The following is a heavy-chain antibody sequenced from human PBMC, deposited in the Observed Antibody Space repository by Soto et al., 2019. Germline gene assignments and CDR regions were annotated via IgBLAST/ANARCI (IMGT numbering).Heavy chain of an antibody. CDR1: GFTFSDYS. Sequence: HPGGSLRLSCVASGFTFSDYSMVWVRQSPGKGLEWVSAISGSGGSTYYADSVKGRFTISRDNSKNTPYLQMNSLRAEDTAVYYCAKGAFYYDSSVYYGDWGQGTLVTVSS. V-gene: IGHV3-23*01. J-gene: IGHJ4*02. CDR3: AKGAFYYDSSVYYGD. D-gene: IGHD3-22*01. CDR2: ISGSGGST.